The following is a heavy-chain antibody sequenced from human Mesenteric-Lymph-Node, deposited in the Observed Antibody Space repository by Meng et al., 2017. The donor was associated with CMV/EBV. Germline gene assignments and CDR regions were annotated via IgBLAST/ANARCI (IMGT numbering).Heavy chain of an antibody. CDR3: ATLSMVRGLIPSGDV. V-gene: IGHV4-39*07. J-gene: IGHJ6*02. D-gene: IGHD3-10*01. CDR1: GGSISSSSYY. Sequence: SETLSLTCTVSGGSISSSSYYWGWIRQPPGKGLEWIGSMFYVRSAYHSPSLKSRITLSVDTSKNQFSLRLSSVTAADTAVYYCATLSMVRGLIPSGDVWGPGTTVTVSS. CDR2: MFYVRSA.